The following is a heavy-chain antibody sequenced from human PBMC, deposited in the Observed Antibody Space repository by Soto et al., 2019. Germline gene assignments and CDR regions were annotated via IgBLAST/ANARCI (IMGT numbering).Heavy chain of an antibody. CDR2: IIPIFGTA. Sequence: GASVKVSCKASGGTFSSYAISWVRQAPGQGLEWIGGIIPIFGTANYAQKFQGRVTITADESTSTAYMELSSLRSEDTAVYYCASTRDFDWSQYYFDYWGQGTLVTVSS. J-gene: IGHJ4*02. V-gene: IGHV1-69*13. CDR3: ASTRDFDWSQYYFDY. CDR1: GGTFSSYA. D-gene: IGHD3-9*01.